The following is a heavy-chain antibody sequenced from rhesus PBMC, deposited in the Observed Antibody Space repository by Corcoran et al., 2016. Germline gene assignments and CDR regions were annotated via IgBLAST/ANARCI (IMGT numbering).Heavy chain of an antibody. J-gene: IGHJ6*01. CDR3: AREWGNGNYGLDS. CDR2: IYGSSGST. Sequence: QVQLQESGPGVVKPSETLSLTCAVSGGSISSGYDWSWIRQPTGKGLEWIGYIYGSSGSTNYNPSLKNRVSISKDVSKNQFSLKLSSVTAADTAVYYCAREWGNGNYGLDSWGQGVVVTVSS. D-gene: IGHD1-14*01. CDR1: GGSISSGYD. V-gene: IGHV4-76*01.